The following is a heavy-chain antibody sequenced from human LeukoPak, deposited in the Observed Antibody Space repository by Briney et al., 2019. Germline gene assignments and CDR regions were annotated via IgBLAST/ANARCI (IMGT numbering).Heavy chain of an antibody. V-gene: IGHV3-30*04. Sequence: PGGSLRLSCAASGFTFSSYAMHWVRQAPGKGLEWVAVISYDGSNKYYADSVKGRFTISRDNSKNTLYLQMNSLRAEDTAVYYCAKDRWYSGSYSQFDYWGQGTLVTVSS. CDR3: AKDRWYSGSYSQFDY. CDR2: ISYDGSNK. CDR1: GFTFSSYA. J-gene: IGHJ4*02. D-gene: IGHD1-26*01.